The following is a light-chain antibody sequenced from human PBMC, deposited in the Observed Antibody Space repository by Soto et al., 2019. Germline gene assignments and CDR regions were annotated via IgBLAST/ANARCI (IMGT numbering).Light chain of an antibody. CDR1: QTINNNY. V-gene: IGKV3-20*01. J-gene: IGKJ4*02. CDR2: GAS. CDR3: QQYNSYPLT. Sequence: EIVLTQSPGTLSLSPGERATLSCRASQTINNNYLAWYQQRPGQAPRPLIFGASIRATGIPDRFSGSGSGTDFTLTITRLEPEDFATYYCQQYNSYPLTFGGGTKVEIK.